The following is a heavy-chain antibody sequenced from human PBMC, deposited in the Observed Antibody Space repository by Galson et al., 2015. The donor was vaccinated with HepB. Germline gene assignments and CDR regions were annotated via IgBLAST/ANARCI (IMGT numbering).Heavy chain of an antibody. CDR1: GFTFSSYA. D-gene: IGHD3-22*01. J-gene: IGHJ4*02. Sequence: SLRLSCAASGFTFSSYAMHWVRQAPGKGLEWVAVISYDGSNKYYADSVKGRFTISRDNSKNTLYLQMNSLRAEDTAVYYCARVYDSSGYWGQGTLVTVSS. CDR2: ISYDGSNK. CDR3: ARVYDSSGY. V-gene: IGHV3-30*04.